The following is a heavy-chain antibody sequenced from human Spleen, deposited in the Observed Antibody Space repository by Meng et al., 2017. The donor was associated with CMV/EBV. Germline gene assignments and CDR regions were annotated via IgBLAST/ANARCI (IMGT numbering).Heavy chain of an antibody. CDR3: ARMYYYDSSGYCDY. Sequence: SETLSLTCTVSGYSISTGYYWGWIRQPPGKGLEWIASIHHSGSTYYNPSLKSRVTISLDMSKNQFSLKLTSVTAADTAVYYCARMYYYDSSGYCDYWGQGRLVTVSS. CDR2: IHHSGST. J-gene: IGHJ4*02. V-gene: IGHV4-38-2*02. D-gene: IGHD3-22*01. CDR1: GYSISTGYY.